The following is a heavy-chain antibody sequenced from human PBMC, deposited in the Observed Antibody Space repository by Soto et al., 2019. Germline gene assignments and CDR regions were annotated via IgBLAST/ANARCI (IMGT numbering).Heavy chain of an antibody. CDR1: GFSLSTSGVG. CDR3: AYLPCSGGSCYWFSFSGMDV. D-gene: IGHD2-15*01. J-gene: IGHJ6*02. CDR2: IYWDDDK. Sequence: QITLKESGPTLVKPTQTLTLTCTFSGFSLSTSGVGVAWIRQPPGKALEWLALIYWDDDKRYRPSLESRLTITKDTSKLQVVRTMPNMDSVDTATYYCAYLPCSGGSCYWFSFSGMDVWGQGTTGTVSS. V-gene: IGHV2-5*02.